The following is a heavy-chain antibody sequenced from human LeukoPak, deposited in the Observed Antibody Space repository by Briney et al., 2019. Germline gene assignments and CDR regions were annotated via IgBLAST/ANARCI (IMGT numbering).Heavy chain of an antibody. CDR2: IYYSGST. J-gene: IGHJ5*02. D-gene: IGHD5-18*01. Sequence: SETLSLTCTVSGASISTYYWGWIRQPPGKGLEWIGYIYYSGSTNYNPSLKSRVTISVDTSKNQFSLKLSSVTAADTAVYYCARGAAMRGSRFDPWGQGTLVTVSS. CDR1: GASISTYY. CDR3: ARGAAMRGSRFDP. V-gene: IGHV4-59*01.